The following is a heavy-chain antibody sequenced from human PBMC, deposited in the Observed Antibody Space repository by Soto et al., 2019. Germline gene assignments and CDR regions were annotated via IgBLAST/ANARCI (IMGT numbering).Heavy chain of an antibody. CDR2: INHSGST. CDR3: ARGGRYNWNDHYYYYGMDV. V-gene: IGHV4-34*01. CDR1: GGSFSGYY. J-gene: IGHJ6*02. D-gene: IGHD1-20*01. Sequence: QVQLQQWGAGLLKPSETLSLTCAVYGGSFSGYYWSWIRQPPGKGLEWIGEINHSGSTNYNPSLKRRVTISGDTSKNQFSLKLSSVTAADTAVYYCARGGRYNWNDHYYYYGMDVWGQGTTVTVSS.